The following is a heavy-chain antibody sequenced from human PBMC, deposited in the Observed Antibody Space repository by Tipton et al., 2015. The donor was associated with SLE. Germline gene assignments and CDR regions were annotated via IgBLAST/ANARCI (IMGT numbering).Heavy chain of an antibody. Sequence: GSLRLSCAASGFILRDYYMTWVRQAPGKGLEWVSYIGPIGTRGNSIIHYADSVKGRFTISRDNSKSALYLHMNSLRSEDTAVYYCVREAGAAMGLGLWGQGTLVTVSS. CDR3: VREAGAAMGLGL. V-gene: IGHV3-11*04. J-gene: IGHJ4*02. D-gene: IGHD5-18*01. CDR2: IGPIGTRGNSII. CDR1: GFILRDYY.